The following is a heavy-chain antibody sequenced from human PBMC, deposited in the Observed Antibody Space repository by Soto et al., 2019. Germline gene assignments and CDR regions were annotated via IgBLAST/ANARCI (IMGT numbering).Heavy chain of an antibody. J-gene: IGHJ5*02. CDR3: ARDPKAEPGRWFDP. V-gene: IGHV3-23*01. D-gene: IGHD6-19*01. CDR2: ISGSGGTT. CDR1: GFTFSNYA. Sequence: EVQLLESGGGLVQPGGSLRVSCAASGFTFSNYAMSWVRQAPGKGLEWVSGISGSGGTTYYADSVKGRFTISRDNSKATLGLQMNSLRAEDAAVYYCARDPKAEPGRWFDPWGQGTLVTVSS.